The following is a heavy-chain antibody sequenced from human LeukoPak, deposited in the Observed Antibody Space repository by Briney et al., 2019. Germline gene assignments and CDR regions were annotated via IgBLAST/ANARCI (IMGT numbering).Heavy chain of an antibody. CDR1: GGSISSYY. V-gene: IGHV4-4*07. CDR2: IYTSGST. J-gene: IGHJ3*02. CDR3: VGCNYDFWSGNDAFDI. Sequence: SGTLSLTCTVSGGSISSYYWSWLRPPAGKGLEWIGRIYTSGSTNYNPSLKSRVTMSVDTSKNQYSLKLSSVAAADTAVDCCVGCNYDFWSGNDAFDIWGQGTMVTVSS. D-gene: IGHD3-3*01.